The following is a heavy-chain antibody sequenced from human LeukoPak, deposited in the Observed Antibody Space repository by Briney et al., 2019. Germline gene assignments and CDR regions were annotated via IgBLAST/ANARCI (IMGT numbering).Heavy chain of an antibody. J-gene: IGHJ5*02. CDR1: GFTFSSYA. CDR2: ISGSGGST. V-gene: IGHV3-23*01. CDR3: AKDHGYDLSNWFDP. Sequence: GGSLRLSCAASGFTFSSYAMSWVRQAPGKGLEWVSAISGSGGSTYYADSVKGRFTISRDNSKNTLYLQMNSLRVEDTAVYYCAKDHGYDLSNWFDPWGQGTLVTVSS. D-gene: IGHD3-3*01.